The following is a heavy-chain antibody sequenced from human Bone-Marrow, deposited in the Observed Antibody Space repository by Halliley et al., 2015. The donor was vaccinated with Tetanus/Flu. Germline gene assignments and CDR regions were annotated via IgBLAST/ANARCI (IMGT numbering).Heavy chain of an antibody. CDR3: ARVPYSSGYEEYYFDY. Sequence: IRYIYYSGSTNYNPPLKSRVTISVGTSKNQFSLKLSSVTAADTAVYYCARVPYSSGYEEYYFDYRGQGTLVTVSS. D-gene: IGHD3-22*01. V-gene: IGHV4-59*01. J-gene: IGHJ4*02. CDR2: IYYSGST.